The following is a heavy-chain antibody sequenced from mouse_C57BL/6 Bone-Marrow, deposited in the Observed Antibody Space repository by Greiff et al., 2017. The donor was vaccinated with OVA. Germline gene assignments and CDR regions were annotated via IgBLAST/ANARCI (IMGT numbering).Heavy chain of an antibody. CDR1: GYTFTDYY. Sequence: EVQLQQSGPELVKPGASVKISCKASGYTFTDYYMNWVKQSHGKSLEWIGDIYPGSGSTNYNEKFKSKATLTVDTSSSTAYMQLSSLTSEDSAVYYCARSGIVYGHYAMDYWGQGTSVTVSS. D-gene: IGHD1-1*02. J-gene: IGHJ4*01. CDR2: IYPGSGST. V-gene: IGHV1-26*01. CDR3: ARSGIVYGHYAMDY.